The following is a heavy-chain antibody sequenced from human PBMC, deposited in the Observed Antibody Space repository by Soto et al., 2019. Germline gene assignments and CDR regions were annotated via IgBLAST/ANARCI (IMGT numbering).Heavy chain of an antibody. J-gene: IGHJ4*02. CDR2: LTGSSSNI. CDR3: ATGRATYGLLTHDY. CDR1: GFSFRNYA. Sequence: EVHLLESGGGLVQPGGSLRLSCAASGFSFRNYAMSGVRQAPGKGLEWISTLTGSSSNIYYAESVKGRFAISRDNSRNTLYLQMNSLSAEDTAVYYCATGRATYGLLTHDYWGQGTLVTVSS. D-gene: IGHD3-10*01. V-gene: IGHV3-23*01.